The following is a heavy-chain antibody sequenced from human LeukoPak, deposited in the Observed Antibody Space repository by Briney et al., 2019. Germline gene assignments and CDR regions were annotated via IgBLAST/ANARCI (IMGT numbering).Heavy chain of an antibody. V-gene: IGHV3-33*06. J-gene: IGHJ4*02. CDR3: AKEDPISSSGLDY. D-gene: IGHD6-6*01. CDR1: GFTFSSYG. Sequence: GGSLRLSCAASGFTFSSYGMHWVRQAPGKGLEWVAVIWYDGSNKYYADSVKGRFTISRDNSKNTLYLQMNSQRAEDTAVYYCAKEDPISSSGLDYWGQGTLVTVSS. CDR2: IWYDGSNK.